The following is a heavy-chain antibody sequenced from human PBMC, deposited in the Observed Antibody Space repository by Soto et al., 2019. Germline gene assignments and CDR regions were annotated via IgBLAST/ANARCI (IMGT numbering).Heavy chain of an antibody. CDR3: ARGVTAAGTLAMDV. D-gene: IGHD6-13*01. CDR2: ISAYNGNT. V-gene: IGHV1-18*01. CDR1: GYTFASYG. Sequence: ASVKVSCKASGYTFASYGISWVRQAPGQGLEWMGWISAYNGNTNYAQKLQGRVTMTTDTSTSTAYMELRSLRSDDTAVYYCARGVTAAGTLAMDVWGQGTTVTVSS. J-gene: IGHJ6*02.